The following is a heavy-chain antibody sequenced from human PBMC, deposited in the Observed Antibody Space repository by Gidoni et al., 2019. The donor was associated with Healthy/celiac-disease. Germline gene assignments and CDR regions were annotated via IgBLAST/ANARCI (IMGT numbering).Heavy chain of an antibody. CDR3: ATDSGSYSDPSSAFDI. D-gene: IGHD1-26*01. J-gene: IGHJ3*02. V-gene: IGHV1-69*01. CDR1: GGTFSSYA. Sequence: QVQLVQSGAEVKKPGSSVKVSCKASGGTFSSYAISWVRQAPGQGLEWMGGIIPIFGTANYAQKFQGRVTITADESTSTAYMELSSLRSEDTAVYYCATDSGSYSDPSSAFDIWGQGTMVTVSS. CDR2: IIPIFGTA.